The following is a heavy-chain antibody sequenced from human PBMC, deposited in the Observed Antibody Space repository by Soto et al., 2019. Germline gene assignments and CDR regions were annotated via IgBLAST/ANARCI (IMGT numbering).Heavy chain of an antibody. D-gene: IGHD2-2*01. J-gene: IGHJ6*03. V-gene: IGHV3-48*01. CDR2: ISSGSSTI. CDR1: GFTSSTYS. Sequence: TGGSLRLSCAASGFTSSTYSMNWVRQAPGKGLEWVSYISSGSSTIYYADSVKGRFTISRDNAKNSLYLQMDSLRAEDTAVYYATRSAYMDVWGTGTTVTVSS. CDR3: TRSAYMDV.